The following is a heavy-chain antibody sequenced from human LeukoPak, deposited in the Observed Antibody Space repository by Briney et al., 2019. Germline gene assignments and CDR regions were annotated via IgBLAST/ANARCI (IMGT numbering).Heavy chain of an antibody. V-gene: IGHV4-39*01. CDR2: IYYSGST. J-gene: IGHJ6*03. D-gene: IGHD2-21*01. CDR3: ARRQAPGENYYYYMDV. CDR1: GGSISSSSYY. Sequence: SETLSLTCTVSGGSISSSSYYWGWIRQPPGKGLEWIGSIYYSGSTYYNPSLKSRVTISVDTSMNQFSLKLSSVTAADTAVYYCARRQAPGENYYYYMDVWGKGTTVTVSS.